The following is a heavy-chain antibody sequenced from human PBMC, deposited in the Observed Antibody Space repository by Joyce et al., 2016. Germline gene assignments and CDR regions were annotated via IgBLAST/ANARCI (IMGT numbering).Heavy chain of an antibody. V-gene: IGHV1-69*01. D-gene: IGHD2-15*01. J-gene: IGHJ4*02. CDR3: ATPLLAGATRGPFDY. CDR1: GGTFSTSS. Sequence: QVQLMQSGAEVRKPGSSVTVSCKASGGTFSTSSINWVRQASGQGLEGMGGIIPVLRATNYAQMFQGRVTITADEPTSTVYMELNRLRFDDTAIYYCATPLLAGATRGPFDYWGQGALVTVSS. CDR2: IIPVLRAT.